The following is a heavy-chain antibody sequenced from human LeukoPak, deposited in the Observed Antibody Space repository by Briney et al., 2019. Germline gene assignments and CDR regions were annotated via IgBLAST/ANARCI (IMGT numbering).Heavy chain of an antibody. CDR2: INPSGGSS. CDR1: GYTFTSYY. Sequence: ASVKVSCKASGYTFTSYYMHWVRQAPGQGLEWMGIINPSGGSSSYAQKFQGRVSMNRDTSTSTVYMELSSLRSEDTAVYYCARDCSGGSCYSSYAFDIWGQGTMVTVSS. CDR3: ARDCSGGSCYSSYAFDI. J-gene: IGHJ3*02. V-gene: IGHV1-46*01. D-gene: IGHD2-15*01.